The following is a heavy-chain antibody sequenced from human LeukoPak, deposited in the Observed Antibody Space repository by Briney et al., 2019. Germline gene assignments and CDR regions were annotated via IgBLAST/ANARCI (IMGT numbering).Heavy chain of an antibody. Sequence: PAGTLSLTCTVSGGTISSNSYYWVWKRQPPGKGLVWIGNIYYSGSTYYNPSLKSRLTISVDTYKNQFSLKLSSVTAAETAVYYCARATYYGARLDYWGQGTLVTVS. V-gene: IGHV4-39*07. D-gene: IGHD4-17*01. J-gene: IGHJ4*02. CDR2: IYYSGST. CDR3: ARATYYGARLDY. CDR1: GGTISSNSYY.